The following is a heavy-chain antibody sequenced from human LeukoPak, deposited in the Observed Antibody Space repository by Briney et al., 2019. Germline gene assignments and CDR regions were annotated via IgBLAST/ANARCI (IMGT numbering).Heavy chain of an antibody. CDR2: ISSSSPYI. CDR1: GFTFSDYS. J-gene: IGHJ4*02. D-gene: IGHD5-18*01. Sequence: PGGSLRLSCAASGFTFSDYSMNWVRQAPGKGLEWVASISSSSPYIYYTDSVKGRFTISRDNAKNSLYLQMNSLRAEDTAVYYCTTAYSYGSTFLDYWGQGTLVTVSS. V-gene: IGHV3-21*01. CDR3: TTAYSYGSTFLDY.